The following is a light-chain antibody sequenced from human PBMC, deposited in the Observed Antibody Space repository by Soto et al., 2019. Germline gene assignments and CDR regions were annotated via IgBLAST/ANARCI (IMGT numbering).Light chain of an antibody. V-gene: IGKV4-1*01. CDR2: WAS. Sequence: DIVMTQSPDSLAVSLGERATMNCKCSRRVLYKSNNKNHLAWYQQKPGQPPQLIIYWASTRESGVSERFSGSGSGTDFTLTISSLEAEDVAFYWCQQYFDVPFTFGGGTKVDIK. CDR3: QQYFDVPFT. J-gene: IGKJ4*01. CDR1: RRVLYKSNNKNH.